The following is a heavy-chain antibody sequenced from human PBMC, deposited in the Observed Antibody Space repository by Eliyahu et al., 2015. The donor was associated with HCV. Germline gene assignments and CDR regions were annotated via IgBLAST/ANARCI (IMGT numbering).Heavy chain of an antibody. CDR1: GYSISSGYY. V-gene: IGHV4-38-2*01. CDR3: ACRSTMIVVVITEVYAFDI. Sequence: GLVKPSETLSLTCAVSGYSISSGYYWGWIRXPPGKGLEXIGSXXXSGSTYXNPSLKSRVTISVDTSKNQFSLKMSSVTAADTAVYYCACRSTMIVVVITEVYAFDIWGQGTMVTVSS. D-gene: IGHD3-22*01. J-gene: IGHJ3*02. CDR2: XXXSGST.